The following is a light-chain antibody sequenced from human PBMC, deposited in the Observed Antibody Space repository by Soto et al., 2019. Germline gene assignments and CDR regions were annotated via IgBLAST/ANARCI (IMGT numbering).Light chain of an antibody. Sequence: DIHMNHSPSTLSASLVEIVSLACRASHSISSWLAWYQQKPGKAPKLLIYHAYSLESGVPSRFSGSESGTEFTLTINSLQPDDFATYYCQQYNSYPWTFGQGTKVDI. CDR1: HSISSW. CDR3: QQYNSYPWT. J-gene: IGKJ1*01. CDR2: HAY. V-gene: IGKV1-5*01.